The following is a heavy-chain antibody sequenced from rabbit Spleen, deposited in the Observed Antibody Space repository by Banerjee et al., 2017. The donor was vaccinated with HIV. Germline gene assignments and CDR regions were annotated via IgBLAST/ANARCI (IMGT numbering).Heavy chain of an antibody. CDR1: TFSVNRGYD. CDR3: ARSYVVGTAWADIAKFGL. J-gene: IGHJ4*01. D-gene: IGHD3-1*01. CDR2: IYMSSGST. Sequence: QEQLVESGGGLVQPGASLTLTCTASTFSVNRGYDICWVRQAPGKGLEWIACIYMSSGSTWYASWAKGRFTISKTSSTTVTLQMTSLIAADTATYFCARSYVVGTAWADIAKFGLWGQGTLVTVS. V-gene: IGHV1S45*01.